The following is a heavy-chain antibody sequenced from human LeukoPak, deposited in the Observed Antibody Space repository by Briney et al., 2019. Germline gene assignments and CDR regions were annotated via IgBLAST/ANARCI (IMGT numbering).Heavy chain of an antibody. CDR1: GDSISSGSVY. J-gene: IGHJ4*02. CDR2: FSSSGRT. Sequence: PSQTLSLTCTVSGDSISSGSVYWGWLRQAAGKGLEWIARFSSSGRTTYNPSLKSRFTISITTSKNQCSLKVTSVTASATAMYYGARSRGYSVTADYWGQGSLVTVSS. D-gene: IGHD5-18*01. CDR3: ARSRGYSVTADY. V-gene: IGHV4-61*02.